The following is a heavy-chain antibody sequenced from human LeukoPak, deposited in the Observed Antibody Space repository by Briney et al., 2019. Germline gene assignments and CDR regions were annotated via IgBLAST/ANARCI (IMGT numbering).Heavy chain of an antibody. CDR1: GFTYSSYA. Sequence: GGSLRLSCAASGFTYSSYAMSWVRLGPGKGLEWASAISASGDSTYYADSVKGRFTISRDNAKNSLYLQMNSLRAEDTAVYYCARVFVNTGDYWGQGTLVTVSS. J-gene: IGHJ4*02. D-gene: IGHD3-3*01. CDR2: ISASGDST. V-gene: IGHV3-23*01. CDR3: ARVFVNTGDY.